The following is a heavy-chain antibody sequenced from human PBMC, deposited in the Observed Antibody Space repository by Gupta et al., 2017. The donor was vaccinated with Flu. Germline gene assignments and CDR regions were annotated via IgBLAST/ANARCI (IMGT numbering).Heavy chain of an antibody. Sequence: QVQLVQSAAEVKEPGASVKVSCETSGYTFTLHGIAWVRQAPGHGLEWMGWISVYTGSTNYGQIFKDRVTMTADTYTSTVYMELKSLKSDDTAVYYCARGVGGPVGHCTNAMCFYNYFDTWGQGTLVTVSS. CDR3: ARGVGGPVGHCTNAMCFYNYFDT. J-gene: IGHJ5*02. CDR1: GYTFTLHG. CDR2: ISVYTGST. D-gene: IGHD1-26*01. V-gene: IGHV1-18*01.